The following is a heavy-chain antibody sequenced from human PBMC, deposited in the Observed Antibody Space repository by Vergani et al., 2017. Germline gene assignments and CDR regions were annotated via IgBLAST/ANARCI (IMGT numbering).Heavy chain of an antibody. J-gene: IGHJ4*02. D-gene: IGHD6-6*01. CDR1: GFTFTNYA. V-gene: IGHV3-23*01. CDR2: IGGSGSST. CDR3: AKTGGSSSTFDY. Sequence: EVQLLESGGGLVQPGGSLRLSCAASGFTFTNYAMSWVRQAPGKGLEWVSGIGGSGSSTYYADSVKGRFTISRDNSKNTLYLQMNSLRAEDTAIYYCAKTGGSSSTFDYWGQGTLVTVSS.